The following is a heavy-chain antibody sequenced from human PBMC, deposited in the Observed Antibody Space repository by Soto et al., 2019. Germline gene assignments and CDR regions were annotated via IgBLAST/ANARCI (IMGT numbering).Heavy chain of an antibody. J-gene: IGHJ4*02. CDR1: GGSVSDHY. Sequence: SETRSLTCTVSGGSVSDHYLSWIRRPPGKGLEXIGXTYXXGXXXXXPXXXGRVTFSVDTSKNQFSLTLNSVTAADTAVYYCARIRSSGYYYPLDSWGQGTLVTVSS. V-gene: IGHV4-59*02. CDR3: ARIRSSGYYYPLDS. D-gene: IGHD3-22*01. CDR2: TYXXGXX.